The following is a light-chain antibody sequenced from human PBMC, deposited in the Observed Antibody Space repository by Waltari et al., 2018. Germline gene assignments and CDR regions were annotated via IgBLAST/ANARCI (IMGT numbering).Light chain of an antibody. Sequence: QSALTQPASVSGSPGQSLTISCTGTRSDVGGYNYVSWYQQHPGKAPKLMIYDVSNRPSGVSNRFSGSKSGNTASLTISGLQAEDEADYYCSSYTSSSTPVFGGGTKLTVL. J-gene: IGLJ3*02. CDR1: RSDVGGYNY. CDR2: DVS. V-gene: IGLV2-14*03. CDR3: SSYTSSSTPV.